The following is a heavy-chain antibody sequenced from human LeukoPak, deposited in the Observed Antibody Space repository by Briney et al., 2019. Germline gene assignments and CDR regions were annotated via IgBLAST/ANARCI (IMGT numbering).Heavy chain of an antibody. CDR1: GDSFSSNSPA. Sequence: SQTLSLTCAISGDSFSSNSPAWNWIRQSPSRGLEWLGRTYYRSKWYNDYAVSVKSRITINPDTSKNQFSLQLNSVTPEDTAVYYCARDRPYYYGSGSYSRYYFDYWGQGTLVTVSS. V-gene: IGHV6-1*01. J-gene: IGHJ4*02. CDR2: TYYRSKWYN. D-gene: IGHD3-10*01. CDR3: ARDRPYYYGSGSYSRYYFDY.